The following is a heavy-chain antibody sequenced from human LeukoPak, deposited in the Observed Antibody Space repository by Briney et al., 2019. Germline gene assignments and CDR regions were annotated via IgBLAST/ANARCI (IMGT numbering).Heavy chain of an antibody. Sequence: PGGSLRLSCTASGFAFSIYEMDWVRQAPGKGLEWVSYISSSGSYIQYAESVKGRFTISRDNAEKSLFLQMNSLGDEDTAVYYCARDPGYSSTGVDAFDIWGRGTMVTVSS. V-gene: IGHV3-48*03. D-gene: IGHD6-13*01. J-gene: IGHJ3*02. CDR1: GFAFSIYE. CDR2: ISSSGSYI. CDR3: ARDPGYSSTGVDAFDI.